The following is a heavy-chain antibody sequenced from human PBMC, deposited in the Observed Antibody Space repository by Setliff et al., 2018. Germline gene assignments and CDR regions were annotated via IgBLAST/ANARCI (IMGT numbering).Heavy chain of an antibody. D-gene: IGHD3-3*01. Sequence: GGSLRLSCEASGFIFSNYAMSWVRQAPGKGLEWVSAISGSGGSTYYADSVKGRFTISRDNSKNTLSLQMNSLRAEDTAVYYCARAFYYDFWTFDYWGQGTLVTVSS. V-gene: IGHV3-23*01. CDR3: ARAFYYDFWTFDY. J-gene: IGHJ4*02. CDR1: GFIFSNYA. CDR2: ISGSGGST.